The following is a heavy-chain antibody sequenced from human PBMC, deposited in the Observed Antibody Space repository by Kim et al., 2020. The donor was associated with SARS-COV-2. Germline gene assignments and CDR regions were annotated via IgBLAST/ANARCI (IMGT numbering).Heavy chain of an antibody. CDR1: GETFSGFY. D-gene: IGHD3-10*01. CDR3: ARDTITVIRGGGLDV. CDR2: INHSGSV. J-gene: IGHJ6*02. Sequence: SETLSLTCAVYGETFSGFYWSWIRQPPGKGLEWIGQINHSGSVNYNASFKSRVSVSADTSKNQFSLTLTSVTAADTAVYYCARDTITVIRGGGLDVWSRG. V-gene: IGHV4-34*01.